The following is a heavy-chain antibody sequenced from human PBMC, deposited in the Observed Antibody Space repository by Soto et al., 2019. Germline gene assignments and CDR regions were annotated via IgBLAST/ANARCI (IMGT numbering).Heavy chain of an antibody. V-gene: IGHV4-34*01. CDR3: ARGGPILRETKVDD. Sequence: SETLSLTCAVYGGSFSGYYWSWIRQPPGKGLEWIGEINHSGSTNYNPSLKSRVTISVDTSKNQFSLKLSSVTAADTAVYYCARGGPILRETKVDDWGQRTLVTVSS. J-gene: IGHJ4*02. CDR1: GGSFSGYY. CDR2: INHSGST. D-gene: IGHD3-10*01.